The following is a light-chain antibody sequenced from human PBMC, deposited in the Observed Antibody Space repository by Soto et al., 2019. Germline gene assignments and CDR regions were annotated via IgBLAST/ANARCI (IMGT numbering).Light chain of an antibody. J-gene: IGKJ1*01. CDR2: GAS. Sequence: EIVMTQSPATLSVSPGEGATLSCWASQSVSSNLAWYQQKPGQAPRLLIYGASTRATGVPARFSGSGSGTDFTLTISRLEPEDFAVYYCQQYGSSPWTFGQGTKVDNK. V-gene: IGKV3-15*01. CDR3: QQYGSSPWT. CDR1: QSVSSN.